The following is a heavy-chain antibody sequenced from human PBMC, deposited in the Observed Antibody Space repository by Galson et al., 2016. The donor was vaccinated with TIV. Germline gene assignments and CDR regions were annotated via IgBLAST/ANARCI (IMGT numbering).Heavy chain of an antibody. J-gene: IGHJ4*02. V-gene: IGHV1-69*13. Sequence: SVKVSCKASGAIFNSYAISWVRQAPGQGLEWMGGIIAIFRIANYAQKFQGRVTITADESTSTAYMELSSLRSEDTAVYYCARGSGHNYGTPFDFWGQGTLVTVSS. CDR3: ARGSGHNYGTPFDF. CDR1: GAIFNSYA. CDR2: IIAIFRIA. D-gene: IGHD5-18*01.